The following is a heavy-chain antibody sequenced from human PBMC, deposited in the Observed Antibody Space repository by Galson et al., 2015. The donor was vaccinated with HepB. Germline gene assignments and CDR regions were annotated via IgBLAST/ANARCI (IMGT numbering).Heavy chain of an antibody. J-gene: IGHJ5*02. CDR3: ARGSPTYDTDWFDP. D-gene: IGHD3-22*01. CDR2: INPNSGGT. CDR1: GYTFTGYY. V-gene: IGHV1-2*02. Sequence: SVKVSCKASGYTFTGYYMHWVRQAPGQGLEWMGWINPNSGGTNYAQKFQGRVTMTRDTSISTAYMELSRLRSDDTAVYYCARGSPTYDTDWFDPWGQGTLVTVSS.